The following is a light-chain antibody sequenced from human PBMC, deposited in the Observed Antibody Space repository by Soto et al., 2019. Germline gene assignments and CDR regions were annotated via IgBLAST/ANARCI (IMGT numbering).Light chain of an antibody. V-gene: IGLV2-14*03. CDR3: CSYTSDLTPYV. Sequence: LTQPASVSGSPGQSITISCTGTSSDIGAHDDVSWYQQHPGKVPKLLIYGVTDRPSGISNRFSGSKSGNVASLTISGLQAEDEADYYCCSYTSDLTPYVFGTGTKVTVL. CDR2: GVT. CDR1: SSDIGAHDD. J-gene: IGLJ1*01.